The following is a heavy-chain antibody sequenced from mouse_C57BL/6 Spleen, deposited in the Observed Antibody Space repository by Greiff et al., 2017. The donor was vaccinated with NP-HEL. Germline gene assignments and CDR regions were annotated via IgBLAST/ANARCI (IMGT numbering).Heavy chain of an antibody. CDR1: GFTFSSYG. CDR3: ARHTVVDPFAY. D-gene: IGHD1-1*01. V-gene: IGHV5-6*02. CDR2: IRSGGSYT. Sequence: EVKLVESGGDLVKPGGSLKLSCAASGFTFSSYGMSWVRQTPDKRLEWVATIRSGGSYTYYPDSVKGRFTISRDNAKNTLYLQMSSLKSEDTAMYYCARHTVVDPFAYWGQGTLVTVSA. J-gene: IGHJ3*01.